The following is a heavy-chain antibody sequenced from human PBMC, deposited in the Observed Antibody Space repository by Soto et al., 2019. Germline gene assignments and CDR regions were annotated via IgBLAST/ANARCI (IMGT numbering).Heavy chain of an antibody. V-gene: IGHV4-31*03. D-gene: IGHD3-22*01. J-gene: IGHJ4*02. CDR2: IYYSGST. CDR1: GGSISSGGYY. Sequence: SETLFLTCTVSGGSISSGGYYWSWIRQHPGKGLEWIGYIYYSGSTYYNPSLKSRVTISVDTSKNQFSLKLSSVTAADTAVYYCARDRVKSYYDSSGYYGQQYYFDYWGQGTLVTVSS. CDR3: ARDRVKSYYDSSGYYGQQYYFDY.